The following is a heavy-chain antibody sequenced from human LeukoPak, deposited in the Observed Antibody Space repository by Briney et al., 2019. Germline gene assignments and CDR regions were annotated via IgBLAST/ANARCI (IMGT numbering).Heavy chain of an antibody. CDR2: IYYSGST. D-gene: IGHD3-16*01. CDR3: AWGYNYYYMDV. J-gene: IGHJ6*03. V-gene: IGHV4-59*11. Sequence: SETLSLTCSVSGGSIRSHCWSWIRQPPGKGLEWIGYIYYSGSTNYKPSLKSRVTISVDTSKNQFSLKLSSVTAADTAVYYCAWGYNYYYMDVWGKGTTVTVSS. CDR1: GGSIRSHC.